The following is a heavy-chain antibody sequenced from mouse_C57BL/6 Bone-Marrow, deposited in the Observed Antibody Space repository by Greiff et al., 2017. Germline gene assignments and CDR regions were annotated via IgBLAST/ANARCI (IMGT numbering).Heavy chain of an antibody. D-gene: IGHD2-3*01. CDR2: ISYDGSN. V-gene: IGHV3-6*01. Sequence: EVKLQESGPGLVKPSQSLSLTCSVTGSSITSGYYWNWIRQFPGNKLEWMGYISYDGSNNYNPSLKNLISITRDTSKNQFFLKLNSVTTEDTATYYCARQDGYFDYWGQGTTLTVSS. CDR1: GSSITSGYY. CDR3: ARQDGYFDY. J-gene: IGHJ2*01.